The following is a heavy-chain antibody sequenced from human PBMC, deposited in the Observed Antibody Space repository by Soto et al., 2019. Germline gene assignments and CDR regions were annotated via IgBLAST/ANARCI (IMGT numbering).Heavy chain of an antibody. CDR1: GGSISRGDYY. CDR3: ARDLRERGDAFDI. V-gene: IGHV4-30-4*01. CDR2: IYYSGST. J-gene: IGHJ3*02. D-gene: IGHD1-26*01. Sequence: QVQLQESGPGLVKPSQTLSLTCTVSGGSISRGDYYWCWIRQPPGKGLEGIGSIYYSGSTYYNPPPKSRVTISVDPSKNQFSLKLSAVTAADTAVYYCARDLRERGDAFDIWGQGTMVTVSS.